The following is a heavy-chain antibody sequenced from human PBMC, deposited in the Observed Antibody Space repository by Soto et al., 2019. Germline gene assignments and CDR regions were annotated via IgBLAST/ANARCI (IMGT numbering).Heavy chain of an antibody. J-gene: IGHJ3*02. CDR2: ISYDGSNK. D-gene: IGHD6-13*01. Sequence: QVQLVESGGGVVQPGRSLRLSCAASGFTFSSYGMHWVRQATGKGLEWVAVISYDGSNKYYADAVKGRFTISRDNSKNTLYLQMNSLRAEDTAVYYCAKDNAGRQQGDAFDIWGQGTMVTVSS. V-gene: IGHV3-30*18. CDR1: GFTFSSYG. CDR3: AKDNAGRQQGDAFDI.